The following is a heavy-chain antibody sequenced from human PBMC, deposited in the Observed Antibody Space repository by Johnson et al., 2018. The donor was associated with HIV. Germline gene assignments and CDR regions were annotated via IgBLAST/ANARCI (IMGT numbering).Heavy chain of an antibody. CDR1: GFTFSSYW. D-gene: IGHD3-10*01. CDR2: IKQYGIAK. J-gene: IGHJ3*02. V-gene: IGHV3-7*03. CDR3: ALEAVRSTDAFDI. Sequence: VQLVESGGGLVQPGGSLRLSCAASGFTFSSYWMSWVRQSQGPGLELLSNIKQYGIAKYYVDSFNVRFTISTDNAKTSLFLHTNSLRAEDTAVYYCALEAVRSTDAFDIWGQGTMVIVSS.